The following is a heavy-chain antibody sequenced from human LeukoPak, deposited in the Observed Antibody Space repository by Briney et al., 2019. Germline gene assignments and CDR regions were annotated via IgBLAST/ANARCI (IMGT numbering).Heavy chain of an antibody. Sequence: ASVKVSCEASGYTFTGYYMHWVRQAPGQGLEWMGGIIPIFGTANYAQKFQGRVTITADKSTSTAYMELSSLRSEDTAVYYCARSRDTAMVTHYFDYWGQGTLVTVSS. V-gene: IGHV1-69*06. D-gene: IGHD5-18*01. J-gene: IGHJ4*02. CDR1: GYTFTGYY. CDR2: IIPIFGTA. CDR3: ARSRDTAMVTHYFDY.